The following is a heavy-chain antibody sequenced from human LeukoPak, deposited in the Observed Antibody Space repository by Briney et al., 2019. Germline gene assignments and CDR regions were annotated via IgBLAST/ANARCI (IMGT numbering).Heavy chain of an antibody. D-gene: IGHD2-15*01. V-gene: IGHV3-48*03. Sequence: GSLRLSCAASGFTFSSYETNWVRQAPGKGLEWVSYISSSGSTIYYADSVKGRFTISRDNAKNSLYLQMNSLRAEDTAVYYCARDLCSGGSCYSGYFDYWGQGTLVTVSS. CDR2: ISSSGSTI. CDR3: ARDLCSGGSCYSGYFDY. J-gene: IGHJ4*02. CDR1: GFTFSSYE.